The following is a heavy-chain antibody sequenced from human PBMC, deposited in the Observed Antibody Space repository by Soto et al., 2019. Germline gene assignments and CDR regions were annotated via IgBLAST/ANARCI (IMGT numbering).Heavy chain of an antibody. D-gene: IGHD1-1*01. V-gene: IGHV1-2*02. CDR2: INPNSGGT. Sequence: ASVKVSCKASGYTFTGYYMHWVRQAPGQGLEWMGWINPNSGGTNYAQKFQGRVTMTRDTSISTAYMELSRLRSDDTAVYYCARDPYLVQLGTYYYGMDVWGQGTTVTVSS. CDR3: ARDPYLVQLGTYYYGMDV. CDR1: GYTFTGYY. J-gene: IGHJ6*02.